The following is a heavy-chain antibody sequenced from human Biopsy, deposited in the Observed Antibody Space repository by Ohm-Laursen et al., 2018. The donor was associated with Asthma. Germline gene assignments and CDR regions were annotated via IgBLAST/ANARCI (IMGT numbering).Heavy chain of an antibody. D-gene: IGHD3-22*01. V-gene: IGHV3-30*14. Sequence: SLRLSCTAASRFTYEMHWVRQAPGKGLEWVAVISYDGSSIYYADSVRGRFTISRDYSKNTLYLQMHSLRAEDTAVYYCARGDSSNWSHYYFDYWGQGTLVTVSS. J-gene: IGHJ4*02. CDR3: ARGDSSNWSHYYFDY. CDR1: RFTYE. CDR2: ISYDGSSI.